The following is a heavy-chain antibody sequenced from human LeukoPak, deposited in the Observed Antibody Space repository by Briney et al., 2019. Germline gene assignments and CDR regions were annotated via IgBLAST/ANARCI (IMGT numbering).Heavy chain of an antibody. D-gene: IGHD3-22*01. Sequence: PGGSLRLSCAASGFTFSSYAMSWIRHAPGEGLEGVSAISDSGGTTYYADSVKGRFTITRDNSKNTLYLQMNSLRGEDSALYYCAELTRGYCDSNACPNWFDPWGRGTLVTVSS. J-gene: IGHJ5*02. V-gene: IGHV3-23*01. CDR1: GFTFSSYA. CDR3: AELTRGYCDSNACPNWFDP. CDR2: ISDSGGTT.